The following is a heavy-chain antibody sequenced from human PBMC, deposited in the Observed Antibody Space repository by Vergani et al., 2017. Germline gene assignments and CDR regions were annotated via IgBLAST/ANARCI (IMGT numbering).Heavy chain of an antibody. CDR2: INPSGGST. CDR1: GYTFTSYY. D-gene: IGHD2-2*01. CDR3: ARDSRYCSSTSCYVGRDWFDP. J-gene: IGHJ5*02. Sequence: QVQLVQSGAEVKKPGASVKVSCKASGYTFTSYYMHWVRQAPGQGLDWVGIINPSGGSTSYAQKFQGRVTMTRDTSTSTVYMELSSLRSEDTAVYYCARDSRYCSSTSCYVGRDWFDPWGQGTLVTVSS. V-gene: IGHV1-46*01.